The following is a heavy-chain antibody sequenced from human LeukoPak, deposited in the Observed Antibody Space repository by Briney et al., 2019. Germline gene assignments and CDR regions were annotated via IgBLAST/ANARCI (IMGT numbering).Heavy chain of an antibody. J-gene: IGHJ4*02. CDR2: IYDRGST. CDR1: GGSISSGDYC. Sequence: SETLSLTCSVSGGSISSGDYCWSWIRQPPGKGLEWIGNIYDRGSTKYNPSLKSRVTISVDTSKNQFSLRLSSVTAADTAVYYCARGRTFDNWGQGTLVTVSS. V-gene: IGHV4-61*08. CDR3: ARGRTFDN.